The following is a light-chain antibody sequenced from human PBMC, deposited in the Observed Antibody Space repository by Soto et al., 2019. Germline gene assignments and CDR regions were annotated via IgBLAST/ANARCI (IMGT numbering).Light chain of an antibody. V-gene: IGKV3-11*01. CDR2: GAS. CDR3: QQRKTWPLT. CDR1: QSVSSN. Sequence: EIVLTQSPGTLSLSPGERATLSCRASQSVSSNLAWYQQKPGQAPRLLIYGASTRATGIPARFSGSGSGTEFTLTISSLELEDFAVYYCQQRKTWPLTFGGGTKVDIK. J-gene: IGKJ4*01.